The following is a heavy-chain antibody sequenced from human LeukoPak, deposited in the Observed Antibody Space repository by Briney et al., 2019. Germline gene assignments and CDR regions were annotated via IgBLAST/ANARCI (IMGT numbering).Heavy chain of an antibody. D-gene: IGHD4-11*01. CDR1: GYTFRGNY. J-gene: IGHJ4*02. Sequence: ASVKVSCKASGYTFRGNYIHWLRQAPGQGIDWMGWIDANNGYTKSAQKFQGRVTMSSDTSISTAYMDLSILSPDDAAVYYCARDPSSVTLYFFDYWGQGTLVTVSS. CDR3: ARDPSSVTLYFFDY. V-gene: IGHV1-2*02. CDR2: IDANNGYT.